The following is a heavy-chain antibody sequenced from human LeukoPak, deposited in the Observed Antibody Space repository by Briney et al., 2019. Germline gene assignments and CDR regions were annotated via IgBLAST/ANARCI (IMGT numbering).Heavy chain of an antibody. CDR3: ARDNIRGSSWNTFDC. V-gene: IGHV3-21*01. J-gene: IGHJ4*02. CDR1: GLTFSSYN. Sequence: SGGSLRLSCAASGLTFSSYNMNWVRQAPGKGLEWVSSISTSSSYIYYADSVKGRFTVSRDNAKNSVYLQMNSLRAEDTAVYYCARDNIRGSSWNTFDCWGQGTLVTVSS. D-gene: IGHD6-13*01. CDR2: ISTSSSYI.